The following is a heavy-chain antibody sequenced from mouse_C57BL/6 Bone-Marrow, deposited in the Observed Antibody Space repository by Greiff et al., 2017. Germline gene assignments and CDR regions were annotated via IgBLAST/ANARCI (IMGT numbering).Heavy chain of an antibody. CDR2: IHPTSGCT. J-gene: IGHJ2*01. CDR3: ARVGGYCDFDY. V-gene: IGHV1-64*01. D-gene: IGHD2-3*01. CDR1: GYTFTSYW. Sequence: VQLQQPGAELVKPGASVKLSCKASGYTFTSYWMHWVKQRPGQGLEWIGMIHPTSGCTNYNEKFKGKATLTADKSSSTAYMELRSLTSEDSAVYFCARVGGYCDFDYWGQGTTLTVSS.